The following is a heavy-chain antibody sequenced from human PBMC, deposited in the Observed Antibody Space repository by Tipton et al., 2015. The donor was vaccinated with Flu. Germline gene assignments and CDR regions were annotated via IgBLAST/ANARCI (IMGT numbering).Heavy chain of an antibody. CDR3: ATKEVSYCSGGSCYSYYFDY. D-gene: IGHD2-15*01. CDR2: IYYSGST. J-gene: IGHJ4*02. Sequence: LRLSCTVSGGSISSSSYYWGWIRQPPGKGLEWIGSIYYSGSTYYNPSLKRRVTISVDTSTNQFSLKLSSVTAADTAVYYCATKEVSYCSGGSCYSYYFDYWGQGTLVSVSS. V-gene: IGHV4-39*01. CDR1: GGSISSSSYY.